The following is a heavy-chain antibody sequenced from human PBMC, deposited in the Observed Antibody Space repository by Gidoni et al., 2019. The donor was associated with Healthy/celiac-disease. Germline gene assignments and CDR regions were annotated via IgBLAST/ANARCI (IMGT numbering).Heavy chain of an antibody. CDR3: AREYYDFWSGYSEYDAFDI. J-gene: IGHJ3*02. CDR2: LKHYGSEI. D-gene: IGHD3-3*01. Sequence: EVQLVESGGGLVQPGGSLRRSCAASGLTFRSYWMSWVRQAPGMVLEWVANLKHYGSEIYYVDSVKGRFTISRDNAKNSLYLQMNSLRAEDTAVYYCAREYYDFWSGYSEYDAFDIWGQGTMVTVSS. CDR1: GLTFRSYW. V-gene: IGHV3-7*01.